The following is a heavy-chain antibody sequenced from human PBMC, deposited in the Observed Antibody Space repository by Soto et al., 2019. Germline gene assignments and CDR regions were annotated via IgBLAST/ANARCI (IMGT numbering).Heavy chain of an antibody. J-gene: IGHJ6*02. Sequence: SQTLSXTCAISGDXVSSNSAAWNWXRQSPSRGLEWLGRTYYRSKWYNHYAVSVKSRITINPDTSKNQFSLQLNSVTPEDTAVYYCARSYGLSLPFTRTYYYYSGMDVWGQGTTVTXSS. D-gene: IGHD5-18*01. V-gene: IGHV6-1*01. CDR2: TYYRSKWYN. CDR3: ARSYGLSLPFTRTYYYYSGMDV. CDR1: GDXVSSNSAA.